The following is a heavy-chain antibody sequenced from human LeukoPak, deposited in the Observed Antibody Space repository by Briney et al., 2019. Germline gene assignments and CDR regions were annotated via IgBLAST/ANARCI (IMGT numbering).Heavy chain of an antibody. D-gene: IGHD3-10*01. J-gene: IGHJ4*02. Sequence: GASVKVSCKASGGTFSSYAISWVRQAPGQGLEWMGGIIPIFGTANYAQKFQGRVTITTDESTSTAYMELSSLRSEDTAVYYCASAYYGSGSYIGTIDYWGQGTLVTVSS. CDR1: GGTFSSYA. CDR2: IIPIFGTA. V-gene: IGHV1-69*05. CDR3: ASAYYGSGSYIGTIDY.